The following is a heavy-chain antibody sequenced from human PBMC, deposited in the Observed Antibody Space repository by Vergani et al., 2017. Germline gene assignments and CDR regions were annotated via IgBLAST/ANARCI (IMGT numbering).Heavy chain of an antibody. D-gene: IGHD3-10*01. CDR2: ISDSRDSK. CDR3: AKDREGLWFGRTDY. V-gene: IGHV3-23*04. CDR1: GFTFSRYE. Sequence: EVQLVESGGGLVQPGGSLRLSCAASGFTFSRYEMNWVRQAPGEGLEWVSAISDSRDSKYYADSVKGRFTISRDNSKNTLYLQMNSLRAEDTAVYYCAKDREGLWFGRTDYWGQGTLVTVSS. J-gene: IGHJ4*02.